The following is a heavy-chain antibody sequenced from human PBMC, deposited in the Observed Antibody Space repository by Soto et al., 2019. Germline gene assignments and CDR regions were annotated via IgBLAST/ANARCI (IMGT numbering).Heavy chain of an antibody. Sequence: EVQLVESGGGLVQPGGSLRLSCAASGFTFSNAWMSWVRQAPGKGLEWVGRIKSKTDGGTTDYAAPVKGRFTISRDDSKNTLYLQMNSLKTEDTAVYYCTTEAPDYYYYGMDVWGQGTTVTVSS. V-gene: IGHV3-15*01. CDR1: GFTFSNAW. CDR2: IKSKTDGGTT. CDR3: TTEAPDYYYYGMDV. J-gene: IGHJ6*02.